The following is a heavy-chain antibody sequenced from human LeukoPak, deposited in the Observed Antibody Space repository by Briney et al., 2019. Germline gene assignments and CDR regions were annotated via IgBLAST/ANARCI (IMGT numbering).Heavy chain of an antibody. J-gene: IGHJ4*02. CDR1: GFTFSSYA. CDR3: AKEGGMAVAGTIPFDS. Sequence: GGPLRLSCVASGFTFSSYAMSWVRQAPGKGLEWVSGISSNGGNIYYANSVKGRFTISRDNPKSTLFLQLSSLRAGDTAVYYCAKEGGMAVAGTIPFDSWGQGTLVTVSS. V-gene: IGHV3-23*01. D-gene: IGHD6-19*01. CDR2: ISSNGGNI.